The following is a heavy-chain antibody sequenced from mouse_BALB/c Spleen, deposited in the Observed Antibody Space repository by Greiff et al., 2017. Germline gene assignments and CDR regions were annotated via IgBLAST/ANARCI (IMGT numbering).Heavy chain of an antibody. CDR2: ISDGGSYT. J-gene: IGHJ4*01. Sequence: EVKLQESGGGLVKPGGSLKLSCAASGFTFSDYYMYWVRQTPEKRLEWVATISDGGSYTYYPDSVKGRFTISRDNAKNNLYLQMSSLKSEDTAMYYCARYGDAYAMDYWGQGTSVTVSS. V-gene: IGHV5-4*02. D-gene: IGHD2-13*01. CDR3: ARYGDAYAMDY. CDR1: GFTFSDYY.